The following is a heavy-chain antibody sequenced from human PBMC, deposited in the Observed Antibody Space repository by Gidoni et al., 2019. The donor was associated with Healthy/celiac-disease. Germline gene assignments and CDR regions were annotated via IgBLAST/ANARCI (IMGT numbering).Heavy chain of an antibody. CDR1: CFPFASYW. J-gene: IGHJ4*02. V-gene: IGHV3-7*01. D-gene: IGHD1-26*01. CDR3: AREGSGTYFGADY. CDR2: MRQDGSEI. Sequence: EVQLVESGGGLVQPGGSLRLSCASSCFPFASYWMSWVRQAPGEGLEWVANMRQDGSEISYVDSVKGRFTISRDNAKNSLYLQMNSLRAEDTAVYYCAREGSGTYFGADYWGQGTLVTVSS.